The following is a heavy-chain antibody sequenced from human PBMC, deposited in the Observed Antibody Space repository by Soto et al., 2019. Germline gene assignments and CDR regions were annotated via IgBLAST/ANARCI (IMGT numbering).Heavy chain of an antibody. Sequence: EVRLVESGGGFVQPGRSLRLSCTVSGFTFDEHSMHWVRQAPGKGLEWVSDINYNGGRVAYVDSVRGRFTIARDNANNSLFLQMNSLRPEDTGLYFCSKGRPRYSGLDTDFDAWGQGTPVTVSS. D-gene: IGHD5-12*01. V-gene: IGHV3-9*01. CDR1: GFTFDEHS. CDR2: INYNGGRV. CDR3: SKGRPRYSGLDTDFDA. J-gene: IGHJ4*02.